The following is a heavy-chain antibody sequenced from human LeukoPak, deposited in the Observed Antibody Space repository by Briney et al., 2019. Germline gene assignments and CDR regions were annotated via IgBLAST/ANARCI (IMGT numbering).Heavy chain of an antibody. CDR2: INPNSGGT. CDR3: TRGRVVEGFGELSGH. V-gene: IGHV1-2*02. Sequence: ASVKVSCKASGYTFTAYYVHWVRQAPGQGLEWMGWINPNSGGTNFAQKFQGSITVTRDTSISTVYMELNSLKSDDTAMYYCTRGRVVEGFGELSGHWGQGTLVTVSS. CDR1: GYTFTAYY. J-gene: IGHJ4*02. D-gene: IGHD3-10*01.